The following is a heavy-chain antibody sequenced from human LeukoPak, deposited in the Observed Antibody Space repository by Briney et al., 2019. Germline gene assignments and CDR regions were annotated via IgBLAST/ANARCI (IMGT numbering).Heavy chain of an antibody. V-gene: IGHV1-46*01. CDR2: INSSGGNT. CDR1: GYTFTSYY. CDR3: AREGTTVVTRGNYYYYGMDV. Sequence: GASVKVSCKASGYTFTSYYMHWVRQAPGQGLEWMGIINSSGGNTDYAQKFQGRVTMTRDTSTSTVYMELSNLRSEDTAVYYCAREGTTVVTRGNYYYYGMDVWGQGTTVTV. J-gene: IGHJ6*02. D-gene: IGHD4-23*01.